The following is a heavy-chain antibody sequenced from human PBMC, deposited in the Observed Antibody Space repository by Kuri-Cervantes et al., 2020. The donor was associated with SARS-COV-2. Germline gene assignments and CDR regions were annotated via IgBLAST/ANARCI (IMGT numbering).Heavy chain of an antibody. CDR2: IDPSDSYT. CDR3: ARHDYDSSGYYYVYYGMDV. J-gene: IGHJ6*02. CDR1: GYSFTSYW. D-gene: IGHD3-22*01. V-gene: IGHV5-10-1*01. Sequence: GESLKISCKGSGYSFTSYWISWARQMPGKGLEWMGRIDPSDSYTNYSPSFQSHVTISADKSISTAYLQWSSLKASDTAMYFCARHDYDSSGYYYVYYGMDVWGQGTTVTVSS.